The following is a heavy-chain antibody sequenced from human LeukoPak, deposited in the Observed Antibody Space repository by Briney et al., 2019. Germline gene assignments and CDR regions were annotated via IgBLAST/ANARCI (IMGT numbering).Heavy chain of an antibody. Sequence: GGSLRLSCAASGFTFSSYGMHWVRQAPGKGLEWVAFIRYDGSNKYYADSVKGRFTISRDNAKNSLYLQMNSLRAEDTAVYYCAREERATVTTAVWFDPWGQGTLVTVSS. CDR3: AREERATVTTAVWFDP. D-gene: IGHD4-17*01. V-gene: IGHV3-30*02. CDR1: GFTFSSYG. J-gene: IGHJ5*02. CDR2: IRYDGSNK.